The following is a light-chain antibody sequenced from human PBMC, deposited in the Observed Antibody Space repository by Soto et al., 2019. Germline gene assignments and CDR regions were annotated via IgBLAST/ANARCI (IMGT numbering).Light chain of an antibody. Sequence: QSALTQPPSASGSPGQSVTISCTGTSSDIGGYNFVSWYQQHPGKAPKLMIYDVTKRPSGVPDRFSGSKSGNTASLTVSGLQAEDDADYYCASYAGVNNLLFGGGTKLTVL. CDR1: SSDIGGYNF. J-gene: IGLJ2*01. V-gene: IGLV2-8*01. CDR2: DVT. CDR3: ASYAGVNNLL.